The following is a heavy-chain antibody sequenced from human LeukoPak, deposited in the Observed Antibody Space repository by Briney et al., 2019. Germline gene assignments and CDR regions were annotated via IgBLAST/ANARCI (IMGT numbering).Heavy chain of an antibody. Sequence: ASVKVSCKASGDTSRDYSINWVRQAPGQGLEWMGRIIPILGIANNAQRVQARVTITADKSTNTAYMELSSLKSEDTAIYYCAIDFDTSGNFDSWGQGTQVTVSS. CDR3: AIDFDTSGNFDS. CDR1: GDTSRDYS. CDR2: IIPILGIA. J-gene: IGHJ4*02. V-gene: IGHV1-69*02. D-gene: IGHD3-22*01.